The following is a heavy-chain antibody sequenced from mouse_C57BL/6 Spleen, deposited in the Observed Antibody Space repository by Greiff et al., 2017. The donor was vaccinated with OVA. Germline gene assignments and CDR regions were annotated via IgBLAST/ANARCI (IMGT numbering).Heavy chain of an antibody. CDR1: GFTFSDYY. J-gene: IGHJ4*01. D-gene: IGHD1-1*02. V-gene: IGHV5-16*01. Sequence: EVHLVESEGGLVQPGSSMKLSCTASGFTFSDYYMAWVRLVPEKGLEWVANINYDGSSTYYLDSLKSRFIISRDNAKNILYLQMSSLKSEDTATYYCARADPYYGYYAMDYWGQGTSVTVSS. CDR3: ARADPYYGYYAMDY. CDR2: INYDGSST.